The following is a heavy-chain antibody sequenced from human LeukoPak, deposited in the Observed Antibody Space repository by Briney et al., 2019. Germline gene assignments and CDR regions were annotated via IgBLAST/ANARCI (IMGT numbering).Heavy chain of an antibody. Sequence: PGGSLRLSCAASGFTFSSYSMNWVRQAPGKGLEWVSSISSSSSYIYYADSVKGRFTISRDNAKNSLYLQMNSLRAEDTAVYYCARERDTAMVLPDYWGQGTLVTVSS. J-gene: IGHJ4*02. D-gene: IGHD5-18*01. CDR3: ARERDTAMVLPDY. CDR2: ISSSSSYI. V-gene: IGHV3-21*01. CDR1: GFTFSSYS.